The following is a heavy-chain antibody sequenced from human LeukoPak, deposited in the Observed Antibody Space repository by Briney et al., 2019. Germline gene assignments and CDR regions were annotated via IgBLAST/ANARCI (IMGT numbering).Heavy chain of an antibody. CDR1: GGSFSGYY. CDR3: ARHSSGWYGVYFQH. J-gene: IGHJ1*01. CDR2: IYYSGST. V-gene: IGHV4-39*01. D-gene: IGHD6-19*01. Sequence: SETLSLTCAVYGGSFSGYYWGWIRQPPGKGLEWIGSIYYSGSTYYNPSLKSRVTISVDTSKNQFSLKLSSVTAADTAVYYCARHSSGWYGVYFQHWGQGTLVTVSS.